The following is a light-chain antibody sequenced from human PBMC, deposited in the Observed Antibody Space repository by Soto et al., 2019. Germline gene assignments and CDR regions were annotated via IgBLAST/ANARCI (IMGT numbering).Light chain of an antibody. J-gene: IGKJ2*01. CDR2: GAS. CDR3: QQYGSSPGT. CDR1: QSVSSSY. Sequence: EIVLTQSPGTLSLSPGERATLSCRASQSVSSSYLAGYQQKPGQAPRLLIYGASSRATGIPDRFSGSGSGTDFTLTISRLEPEDFAAYYCQQYGSSPGTFVQGNKLEIK. V-gene: IGKV3-20*01.